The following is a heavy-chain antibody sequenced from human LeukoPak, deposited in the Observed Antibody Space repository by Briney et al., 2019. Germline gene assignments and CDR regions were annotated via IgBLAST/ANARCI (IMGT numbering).Heavy chain of an antibody. D-gene: IGHD5-18*01. CDR3: AHVDTAMVSDYFDY. CDR1: GFSLSTSGVG. J-gene: IGHJ4*02. Sequence: SGPTLVKPTQTLTLTCTLSGFSLSTSGVGVGWIRQPPGKALEWLALIYWDDDKRYSPSLKSRLTITKDTSKNQVVLTMTNMDPVDTATYYCAHVDTAMVSDYFDYWGQGTLVTVSS. CDR2: IYWDDDK. V-gene: IGHV2-5*02.